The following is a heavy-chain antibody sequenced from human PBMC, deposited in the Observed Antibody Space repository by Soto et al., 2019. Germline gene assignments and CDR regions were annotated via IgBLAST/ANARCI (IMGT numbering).Heavy chain of an antibody. Sequence: RASVKVSCKVSGYTLTELSMHWVRQAPGKGLEWMGGFDPEDGETIYALKSQGRVTMTEETSTDTAYMELSSLRSEDTAVYYCAKDLRYNWNPKGTDVGG. J-gene: IGHJ6*02. D-gene: IGHD1-20*01. CDR3: AKDLRYNWNPKGTDV. CDR2: FDPEDGET. CDR1: GYTLTELS. V-gene: IGHV1-24*01.